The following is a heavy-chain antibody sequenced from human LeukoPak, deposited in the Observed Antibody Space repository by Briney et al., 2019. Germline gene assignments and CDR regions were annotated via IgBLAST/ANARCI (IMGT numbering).Heavy chain of an antibody. Sequence: PGGSLRLSCAASGFTFSSYSMNWVRQAPGKGLEWVSSVSSNSNYKYYADSVEGRFTISRDNAKNSLYLQMNSLRAEDTAVYYCASRQTSGWTGYYFEYWGQGTPVTVSS. J-gene: IGHJ4*02. V-gene: IGHV3-21*01. CDR1: GFTFSSYS. CDR2: VSSNSNYK. CDR3: ASRQTSGWTGYYFEY. D-gene: IGHD6-19*01.